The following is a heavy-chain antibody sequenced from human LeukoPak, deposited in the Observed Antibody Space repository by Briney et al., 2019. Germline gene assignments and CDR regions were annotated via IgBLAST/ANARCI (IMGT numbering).Heavy chain of an antibody. CDR1: GFTFSSYW. V-gene: IGHV3-7*01. CDR3: ARVGLWFGEPNYMDV. J-gene: IGHJ6*03. D-gene: IGHD3-10*01. Sequence: PGGSLRLSCAASGFTFSSYWMSWVRQAPGKGLEWVANIKQDGSEKYYVDSVKGRFTISRDNAKNSLYLQMNSLRAEDTAVYYCARVGLWFGEPNYMDVWGKGTTVTVSS. CDR2: IKQDGSEK.